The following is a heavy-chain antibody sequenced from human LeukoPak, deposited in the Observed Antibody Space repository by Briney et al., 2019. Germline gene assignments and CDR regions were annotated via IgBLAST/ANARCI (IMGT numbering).Heavy chain of an antibody. CDR2: GNLQGST. V-gene: IGHV4-4*02. CDR3: AREGGPYRPLDY. CDR1: GGSITSTNY. Sequence: PSGTLSLTCGVSGGSITSTNYWTCGRQPPRKGREWIGEGNLQGSTNYNPSLMGRVAISVDMSENHISLQLTSVTAADTAVYYCAREGGPYRPLDYSGQGTLVTVSS. J-gene: IGHJ4*02.